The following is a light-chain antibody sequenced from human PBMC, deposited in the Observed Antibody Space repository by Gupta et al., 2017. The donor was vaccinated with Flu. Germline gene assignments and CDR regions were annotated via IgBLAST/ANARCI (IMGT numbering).Light chain of an antibody. CDR3: QQYSSSPDT. J-gene: IGKJ5*01. V-gene: IGKV3-20*01. Sequence: EIVLTQSPGTLSLSPGERATLSCRASQSVSSSYLAWYQQKPGQAPRLLIYGASSRATGIPDRFSGSGSGTDFTLTISRLEPEDVAVYYCQQYSSSPDTFGQGTRLEIK. CDR2: GAS. CDR1: QSVSSSY.